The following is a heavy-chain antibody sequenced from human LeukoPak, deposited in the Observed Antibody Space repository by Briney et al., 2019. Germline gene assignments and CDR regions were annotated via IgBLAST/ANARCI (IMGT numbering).Heavy chain of an antibody. V-gene: IGHV3-49*04. J-gene: IGHJ4*02. CDR2: IRSKAYGGTT. CDR3: TRSPGIAVANFDY. Sequence: PGRSLRLSCTASGFTFGDYAMSWVRQAPGKGLEWVGFIRSKAYGGTTEYAASVKGRFTISRDDSKSTAYLQMNSLKTEDTAVYYCTRSPGIAVANFDYWGQGTLVTVSS. D-gene: IGHD6-19*01. CDR1: GFTFGDYA.